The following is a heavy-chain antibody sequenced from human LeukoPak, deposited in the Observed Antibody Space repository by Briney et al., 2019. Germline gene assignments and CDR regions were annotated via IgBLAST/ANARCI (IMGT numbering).Heavy chain of an antibody. Sequence: SETLSLTCTVSGGSISRYYWSWIRQPPGKGLEWIGYIYYSGSTNYNPSLKSRVTISVDTSKNQFSLKLSSVTAADTAVYYCARLDRRGSGLDYWGQGTLVTVSS. J-gene: IGHJ4*02. V-gene: IGHV4-59*01. CDR2: IYYSGST. CDR1: GGSISRYY. CDR3: ARLDRRGSGLDY. D-gene: IGHD6-25*01.